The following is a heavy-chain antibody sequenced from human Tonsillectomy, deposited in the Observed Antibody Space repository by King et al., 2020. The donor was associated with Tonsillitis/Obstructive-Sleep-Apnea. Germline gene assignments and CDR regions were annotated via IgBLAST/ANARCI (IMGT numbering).Heavy chain of an antibody. CDR2: ISYDGSNK. CDR3: ATGPGDYGSGRGHFDY. V-gene: IGHV3-30*04. J-gene: IGHJ4*02. CDR1: GFTFSSYA. Sequence: VQLVESGGGVVQPGRSLRLSCAPSGFTFSSYAMHWVRQAPGKGLEWVAVISYDGSNKYNADSVKGRFTISRDNSKNTLYLQMNSLKVEDTAVYYCATGPGDYGSGRGHFDYWGQGTLVTVSS. D-gene: IGHD3-10*01.